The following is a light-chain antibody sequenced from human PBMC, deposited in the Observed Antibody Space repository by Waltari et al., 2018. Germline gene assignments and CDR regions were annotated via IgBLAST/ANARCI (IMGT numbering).Light chain of an antibody. CDR3: CSHAGSRSIWV. CDR1: SSDIGNYDL. V-gene: IGLV2-23*02. Sequence: QSALTQPASVSGSPGQSITISCSGTSSDIGNYDLVSWFQHHPGKAPKLLLCEVTTRPSGVSSRCSGSKTGNTASLTISGLQAEDEAHYYCCSHAGSRSIWVIGGGTKLTVL. CDR2: EVT. J-gene: IGLJ3*02.